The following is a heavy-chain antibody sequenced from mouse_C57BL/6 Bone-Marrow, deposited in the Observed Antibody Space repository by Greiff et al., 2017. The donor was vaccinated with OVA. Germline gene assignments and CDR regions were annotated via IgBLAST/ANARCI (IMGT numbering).Heavy chain of an antibody. CDR2: IYPRSGNT. Sequence: QVQLQQSGAELARPGASVKLSCKASGYTFTSYGISWVKQRTGQGLEWIGEIYPRSGNTYYNEKFKGKATLTADKSSSTAYMQLRSLTSEDSAVYFCARHSSGYYFDYWGQGTTLTVSS. CDR1: GYTFTSYG. CDR3: ARHSSGYYFDY. J-gene: IGHJ2*01. D-gene: IGHD3-2*02. V-gene: IGHV1-81*01.